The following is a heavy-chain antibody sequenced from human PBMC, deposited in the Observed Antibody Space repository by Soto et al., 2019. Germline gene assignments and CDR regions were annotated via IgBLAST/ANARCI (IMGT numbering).Heavy chain of an antibody. Sequence: GGSLRLSCAASGFIFSAYGIHWVRQAPGKGLEWVAVISYDGNNEHYADSVKGRFTISRDNSKNTLYLQMSSLRVEDTAIYYCAKGFYGSGSYYNERAFDSWGQGTLVTVSS. J-gene: IGHJ4*02. CDR3: AKGFYGSGSYYNERAFDS. CDR1: GFIFSAYG. CDR2: ISYDGNNE. D-gene: IGHD3-10*01. V-gene: IGHV3-30*18.